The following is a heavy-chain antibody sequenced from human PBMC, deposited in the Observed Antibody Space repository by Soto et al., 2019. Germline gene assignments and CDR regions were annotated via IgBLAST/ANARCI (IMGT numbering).Heavy chain of an antibody. D-gene: IGHD3-3*01. V-gene: IGHV4-34*01. CDR2: INHSGST. CDR1: GGSFSGYY. Sequence: SETLSLTCAVYGGSFSGYYWSWIRQPPGKGLEWIGEINHSGSTNYNPSLKSRVTISVDTPKNQFSLKLSSVTAADTAVYYCARSRPAVLRFYYGMEVWGQGTTVTVSS. J-gene: IGHJ6*02. CDR3: ARSRPAVLRFYYGMEV.